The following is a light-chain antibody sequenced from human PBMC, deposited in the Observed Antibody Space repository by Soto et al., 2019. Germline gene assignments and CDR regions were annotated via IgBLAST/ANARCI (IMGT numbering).Light chain of an antibody. J-gene: IGLJ1*01. Sequence: SYHLTQQPSVTVSTGETARITCSGDVLGENYADWYQQRPGQAPELVIYEDSERYPGIPERFSGSTSGNTATLTISRVLTEDEADYYCLSGDEANPRVFGTGPKITVL. CDR1: VLGENY. V-gene: IGLV3-22*01. CDR2: EDS. CDR3: LSGDEANPRV.